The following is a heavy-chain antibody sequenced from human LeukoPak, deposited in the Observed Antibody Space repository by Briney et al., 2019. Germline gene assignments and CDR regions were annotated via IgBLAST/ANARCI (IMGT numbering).Heavy chain of an antibody. CDR3: ARIFGRDGYNLFDY. CDR1: GGTFSSYA. D-gene: IGHD5-12*01. V-gene: IGHV1-69*04. Sequence: SVKVSCKASGGTFSSYAISWVRQAPGQGLEWMGRINPILGIANYAQKFQGRVTITADKSTSTAYMELSSLRSEDTAVYYCARIFGRDGYNLFDYWGQGTLVTVSS. CDR2: INPILGIA. J-gene: IGHJ4*02.